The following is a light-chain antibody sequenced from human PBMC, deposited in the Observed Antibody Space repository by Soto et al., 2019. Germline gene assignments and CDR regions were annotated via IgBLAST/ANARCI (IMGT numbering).Light chain of an antibody. CDR3: FSFTTTSTHV. CDR1: TSDVGNYNY. J-gene: IGLJ1*01. CDR2: EVT. Sequence: QSALAQPASVSGSPGQSITISCTGTTSDVGNYNYVSWFQQHPGKPPKLMIYEVTNRPSGVSNRFSGSKAGITASLTISGLQAEDEADYFCFSFTTTSTHVFGTGTKVTVL. V-gene: IGLV2-14*01.